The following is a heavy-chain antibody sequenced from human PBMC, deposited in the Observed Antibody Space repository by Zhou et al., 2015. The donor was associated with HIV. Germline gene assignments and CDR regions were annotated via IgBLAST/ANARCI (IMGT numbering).Heavy chain of an antibody. CDR1: GGTFSSYA. CDR3: IGLYCSGGSCYSGSDAFDI. J-gene: IGHJ3*02. CDR2: IIPIFGTA. V-gene: IGHV1-69*01. D-gene: IGHD2-15*01. Sequence: QVQLVQSGAEVKKPGSSVKVSCKASGGTFSSYAISWVRQAPGQGLEWMGGIIPIFGTANYAQKFQGRVTITADESTSTAYMELSSLRSEDTAVYYCIGLYCSGGSCYSGSDAFDIWGQGTMVTVSS.